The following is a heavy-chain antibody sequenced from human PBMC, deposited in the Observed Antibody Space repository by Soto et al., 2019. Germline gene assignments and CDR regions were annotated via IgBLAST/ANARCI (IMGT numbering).Heavy chain of an antibody. V-gene: IGHV5-51*01. J-gene: IGHJ6*03. Sequence: GDSLNISCEGSGYSFTSYWIGWVRQMPGKGLEWMGIIYPGDSDTRYSPSFQGQVTISADKSISTAYLQWSSLKASDTAMYYCARVRYYYYYYMDVWGKGTTVTVSS. CDR2: IYPGDSDT. CDR1: GYSFTSYW. CDR3: ARVRYYYYYYMDV.